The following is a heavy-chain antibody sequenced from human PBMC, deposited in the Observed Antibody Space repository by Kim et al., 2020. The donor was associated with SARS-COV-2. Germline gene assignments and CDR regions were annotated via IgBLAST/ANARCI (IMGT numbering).Heavy chain of an antibody. CDR1: GYTFTSYA. V-gene: IGHV1-3*01. CDR3: ARDRLPLSENWYFDL. J-gene: IGHJ2*01. D-gene: IGHD1-26*01. CDR2: INAGNGNT. Sequence: ASVKVSCKASGYTFTSYAMHWVRQAPGQRLEWMGWINAGNGNTKYSQKFQGRVTITRDTSASTAYMELSSLRSEDTAVYYCARDRLPLSENWYFDLWGRGTLVTVSS.